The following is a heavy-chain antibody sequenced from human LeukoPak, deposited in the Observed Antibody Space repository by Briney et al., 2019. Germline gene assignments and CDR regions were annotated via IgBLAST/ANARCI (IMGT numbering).Heavy chain of an antibody. CDR3: AKGLTVTMGGFDY. J-gene: IGHJ4*02. D-gene: IGHD4-17*01. CDR1: GFTFDDYA. CDR2: ISWNSGSI. Sequence: GRSLRPSCAASGFTFDDYAMHWVRQAPGKGLEWVSGISWNSGSIGYADSVKGRFTISRDNAKNSLYLQMNSLRTEDTALYYCAKGLTVTMGGFDYWGQGTLVTVSS. V-gene: IGHV3-9*01.